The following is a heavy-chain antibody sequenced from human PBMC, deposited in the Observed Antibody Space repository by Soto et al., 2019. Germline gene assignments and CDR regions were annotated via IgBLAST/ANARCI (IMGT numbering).Heavy chain of an antibody. D-gene: IGHD3-3*01. CDR1: GGPIDSSSYY. V-gene: IGHV4-39*01. J-gene: IGHJ4*02. CDR3: ARHGYYDERASPDY. Sequence: SEPLSLTCTVSGGPIDSSSYYWVWIRQPPGKGLEWIGSIYYSGSTYYNPSLKSRVTISVDTSKNQFSLKLSSVTAADTTVYYCARHGYYDERASPDYWGQGTLVTVSS. CDR2: IYYSGST.